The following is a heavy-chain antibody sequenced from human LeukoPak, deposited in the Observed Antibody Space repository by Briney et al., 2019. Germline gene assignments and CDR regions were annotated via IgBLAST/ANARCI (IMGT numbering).Heavy chain of an antibody. CDR3: ARANPLHCSSTSCLFDY. V-gene: IGHV1-2*04. CDR2: INPNNGGT. Sequence: ASVKVSCKASGYTFTDYYMHWVRQAPGQGLEWMGWINPNNGGTYSTQKFQGWVTMTRDTSISTAYMELSRLTSDDMAVYYCARANPLHCSSTSCLFDYWGQGSLVTVSS. CDR1: GYTFTDYY. J-gene: IGHJ4*02. D-gene: IGHD2-2*01.